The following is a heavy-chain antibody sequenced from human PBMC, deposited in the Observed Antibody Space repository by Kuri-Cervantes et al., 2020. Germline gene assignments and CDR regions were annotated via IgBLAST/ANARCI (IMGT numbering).Heavy chain of an antibody. CDR1: GFTFSSYS. CDR3: ARDLAGATSY. J-gene: IGHJ4*02. V-gene: IGHV3-21*01. Sequence: GESLKISCAASGFTFSSYSMNWVRQAPGKGLEWVSSISSSSSYIYYADSVKGRFTISRDNAKNSLYLQMNSLRAEDTAVYYCARDLAGATSYWGQGTLVTVSS. CDR2: ISSSSSYI. D-gene: IGHD1-26*01.